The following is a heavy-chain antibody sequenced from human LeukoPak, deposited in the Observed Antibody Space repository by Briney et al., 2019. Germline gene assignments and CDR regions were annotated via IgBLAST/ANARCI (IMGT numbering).Heavy chain of an antibody. CDR1: GFTFSSYW. CDR3: ARDPPFKPVWFGESQTLAETYGMDV. D-gene: IGHD3-10*01. J-gene: IGHJ6*02. CDR2: INSDGSST. Sequence: QLGGSLRLSCAASGFTFSSYWMHWVRQAPGKGLVWVSRINSDGSSTSYADSVKGRFTISRDNAKNTLYLQMNSLRAEDTAVYYCARDPPFKPVWFGESQTLAETYGMDVWGQGTTVTASS. V-gene: IGHV3-74*01.